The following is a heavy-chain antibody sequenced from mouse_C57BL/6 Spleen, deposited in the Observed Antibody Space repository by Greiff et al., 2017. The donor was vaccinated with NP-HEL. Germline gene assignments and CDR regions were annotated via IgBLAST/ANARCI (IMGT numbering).Heavy chain of an antibody. J-gene: IGHJ1*03. CDR2: IDPEDGET. D-gene: IGHD2-1*01. Sequence: VQLQQSGAELVKPGASVKLSCTASGFNIKDYYMHWVKQRTEQGLEWIGWIDPEDGETKYAPTFQGKATITADTSSNTAYLQRSSLTSEDTAVNYYDRGNPYWYFDVWGTGTTVTVSS. V-gene: IGHV14-2*01. CDR3: DRGNPYWYFDV. CDR1: GFNIKDYY.